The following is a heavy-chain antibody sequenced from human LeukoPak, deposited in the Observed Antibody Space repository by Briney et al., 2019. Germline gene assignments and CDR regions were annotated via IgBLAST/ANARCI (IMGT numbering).Heavy chain of an antibody. CDR1: GFTFSDYY. CDR2: ISSSGSTI. CDR3: ARDRRIQLWFNWFDP. Sequence: GGSLRLSCAASGFTFSDYYMSWIRQAPGKGLEWVSYISSSGSTIYYADSVKGRFTISRNNAKNSLYLQMNSLRAEDTAVYYCARDRRIQLWFNWFDPWGQGTLVTVSS. V-gene: IGHV3-11*04. D-gene: IGHD5-18*01. J-gene: IGHJ5*02.